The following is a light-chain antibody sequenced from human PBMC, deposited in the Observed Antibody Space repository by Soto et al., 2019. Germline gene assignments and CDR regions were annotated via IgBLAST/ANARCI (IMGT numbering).Light chain of an antibody. CDR2: GNN. CDR3: SSYAGNNNFV. CDR1: SPNIGAGHE. V-gene: IGLV1-40*01. J-gene: IGLJ1*01. Sequence: QSVLRPPPSVYGAPGKRITISCTGGSPNIGAGHELHCHQQIPGTAPKLLMCGNNNRPAGVPDRFSGAKSGTSASLTVSGLQAEDEADYYCSSYAGNNNFVFGSGTKVTVL.